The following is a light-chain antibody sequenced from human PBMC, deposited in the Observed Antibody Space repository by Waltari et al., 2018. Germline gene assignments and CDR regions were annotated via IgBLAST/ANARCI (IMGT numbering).Light chain of an antibody. J-gene: IGKJ5*01. CDR1: QTISSW. CDR3: QQYNSYSIT. Sequence: DIQLTQSPSTPSASVGHRVTITCRASQTISSWLAWYQQQPGKAPRLLIYRASTLESGVPSRFSGSGSGTEFTLTISSLQPDDFATYYCQQYNSYSITFGQGTRLEIK. CDR2: RAS. V-gene: IGKV1-5*03.